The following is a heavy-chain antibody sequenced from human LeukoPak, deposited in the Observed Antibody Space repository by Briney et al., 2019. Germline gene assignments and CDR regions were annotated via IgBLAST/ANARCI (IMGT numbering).Heavy chain of an antibody. CDR2: INNGGSKT. J-gene: IGHJ5*02. V-gene: IGHV3-74*01. CDR3: ATPSWFDP. Sequence: GGSLRLSCAASGFSFSSYWMHWVRQAPGKGLVWVSRINNGGSKTNYADSVKGRFTISRDNAKNTLYLQMNSLRAEDTAVYYCATPSWFDPWGQGTLVTVSS. CDR1: GFSFSSYW.